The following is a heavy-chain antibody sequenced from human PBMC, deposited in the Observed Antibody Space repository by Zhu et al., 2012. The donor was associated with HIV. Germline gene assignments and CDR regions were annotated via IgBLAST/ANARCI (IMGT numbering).Heavy chain of an antibody. CDR3: ASGIAVAPXIAMGV. D-gene: IGHD6-19*01. J-gene: IGHJ6*02. CDR2: IYHSGST. Sequence: QVQLQESGPGLVKPSETLSLTCAVSGYSISSGYFWGWIRQPPGKGLEWIGTIYHSGSTYYNPSLKSRVTISVDTSKNQFSLKLISVTAADTAVYYCASGIAVAPXIAMGVWGQGTTVTVSS. V-gene: IGHV4-38-2*01. CDR1: GYSISSGYF.